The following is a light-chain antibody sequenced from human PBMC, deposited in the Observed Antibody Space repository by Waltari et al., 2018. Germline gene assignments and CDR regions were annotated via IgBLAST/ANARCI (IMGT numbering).Light chain of an antibody. CDR3: QHYGTSPPLT. J-gene: IGKJ4*01. CDR1: ETCSSST. CDR2: GAF. Sequence: DSETCSSSTLFWYQQQPGQAPTRLLYGAFTRAAGGPARISGSGAGTAFTLTISRMEPEDFAVYYCQHYGTSPPLTFGGGTKVEIK. V-gene: IGKV3-20*01.